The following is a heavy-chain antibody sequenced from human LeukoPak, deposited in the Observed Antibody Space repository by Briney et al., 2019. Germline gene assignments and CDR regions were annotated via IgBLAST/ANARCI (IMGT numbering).Heavy chain of an antibody. J-gene: IGHJ4*02. CDR3: AKDVGGTTMVRGPTFDY. CDR2: ISWNSGSI. CDR1: GFTFDDYA. V-gene: IGHV3-9*01. Sequence: GGPLRLSCAASGFTFDDYAMHWVRQGPGKGLEWVSGISWNSGSIGYADSVKGRFTISRDNAKNSLYLQMNSLRAEDTALYYCAKDVGGTTMVRGPTFDYWGQGTLVTVSS. D-gene: IGHD3-10*01.